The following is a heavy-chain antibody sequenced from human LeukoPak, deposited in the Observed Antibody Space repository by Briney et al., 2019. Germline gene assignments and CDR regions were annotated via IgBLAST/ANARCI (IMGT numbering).Heavy chain of an antibody. V-gene: IGHV4-39*01. J-gene: IGHJ4*02. CDR2: IYSSGNT. Sequence: PSETLSLTCSVSGDSISSGRNYWGWIRQSPGKGLEWIASIYSSGNTHFNPSLKSRVSISVDTSKNQVSLKLYSVTASDAAIYYCARHLSGTTMSHYFDFWGQGTLVTVSS. D-gene: IGHD1-1*01. CDR3: ARHLSGTTMSHYFDF. CDR1: GDSISSGRNY.